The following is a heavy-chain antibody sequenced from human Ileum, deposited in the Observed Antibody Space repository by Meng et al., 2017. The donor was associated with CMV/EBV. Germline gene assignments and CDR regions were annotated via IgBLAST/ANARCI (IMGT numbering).Heavy chain of an antibody. D-gene: IGHD2-15*01. V-gene: IGHV4-34*01. CDR1: GGSFSGCY. J-gene: IGHJ5*02. Sequence: QGAIQQWGSGLVKPSETLSLTCAVYGGSFSGCYWSWIRQPPGKGLELIGEINHSGSTNYNPSLKSRVTISVDTSKNQFSLKLSSVTAADTAVYYCAREGTKLLGLKRWFDPWGQGTLVTVSS. CDR2: INHSGST. CDR3: AREGTKLLGLKRWFDP.